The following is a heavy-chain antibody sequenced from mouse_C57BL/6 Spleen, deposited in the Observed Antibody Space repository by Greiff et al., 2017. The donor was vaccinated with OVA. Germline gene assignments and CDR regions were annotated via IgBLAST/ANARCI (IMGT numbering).Heavy chain of an antibody. J-gene: IGHJ4*01. D-gene: IGHD1-1*01. Sequence: VQVVESGPGLVAPSQSLSITCTVSGFSLTSYGVHWVRQPPGKGLEWLVVIWSDGSTTYNSALKSRLSISKDNSKSQVFLKMNSLQTDDTAMYYCARQGSSPYYYAMDYWGQGTSVTVSS. CDR2: IWSDGST. CDR1: GFSLTSYG. CDR3: ARQGSSPYYYAMDY. V-gene: IGHV2-6-1*01.